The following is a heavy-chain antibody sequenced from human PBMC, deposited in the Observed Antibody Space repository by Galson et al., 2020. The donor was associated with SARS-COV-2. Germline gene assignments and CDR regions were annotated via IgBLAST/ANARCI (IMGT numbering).Heavy chain of an antibody. D-gene: IGHD6-19*01. V-gene: IGHV1-18*01. CDR1: GDIYNNFG. CDR3: ANIGAVGAVWYLGLDV. J-gene: IGHJ6*02. CDR2: VSPYNGNS. Sequence: ASVTVSCKGSGDIYNNFGINEVRPPPAQGLEWMGWVSPYNGNSDYAQRFQGRVTMTTDTSTNTAYLELRSLQFDDTAVYYCANIGAVGAVWYLGLDVWGQGTTVIVSS.